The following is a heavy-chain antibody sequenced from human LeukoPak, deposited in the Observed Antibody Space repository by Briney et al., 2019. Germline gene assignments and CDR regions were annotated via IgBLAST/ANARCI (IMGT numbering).Heavy chain of an antibody. J-gene: IGHJ4*02. Sequence: GGSLRLSCAASGFTFSSYSMNWVRRAPGKGLEWVSSISWNSGIIAYADSVKGRFTISRDNAKNSLYLQMSSLAEDMALYYCAKDYNRVGETGYFDYWGQGTLVTVSS. D-gene: IGHD1-26*01. CDR3: AKDYNRVGETGYFDY. V-gene: IGHV3-9*03. CDR1: GFTFSSYS. CDR2: ISWNSGII.